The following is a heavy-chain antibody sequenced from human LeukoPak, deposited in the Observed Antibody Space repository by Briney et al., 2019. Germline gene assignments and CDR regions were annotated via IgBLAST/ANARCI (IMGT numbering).Heavy chain of an antibody. Sequence: GGSLRLSCAASGFTVSSNYMSWVRQAPGKGLEWVSVIYSGGSTYYADSVKGRFTISRDNSKNTLYLQMNSLRAEDTAVYYCARGVSSGWYYFDYWGQGTLVSVSS. V-gene: IGHV3-53*01. CDR2: IYSGGST. CDR1: GFTVSSNY. J-gene: IGHJ4*02. D-gene: IGHD6-19*01. CDR3: ARGVSSGWYYFDY.